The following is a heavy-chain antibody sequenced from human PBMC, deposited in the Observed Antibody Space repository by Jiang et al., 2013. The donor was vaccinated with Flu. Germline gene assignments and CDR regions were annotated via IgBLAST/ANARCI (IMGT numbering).Heavy chain of an antibody. CDR2: IYWDDDK. Sequence: KPTQTLTLTCTFSGFSLRTDGSGVWAGSVSPQERPPEWLALIYWDDDKHFSPSLRSRLTVTKDTSKNQVVLTMTNMDPVDTATYYCARRLIKGANYFDYWGQGTLVTVSS. D-gene: IGHD2-8*01. CDR3: ARRLIKGANYFDY. J-gene: IGHJ4*02. CDR1: GFSLRTDGSGV. V-gene: IGHV2-5*02.